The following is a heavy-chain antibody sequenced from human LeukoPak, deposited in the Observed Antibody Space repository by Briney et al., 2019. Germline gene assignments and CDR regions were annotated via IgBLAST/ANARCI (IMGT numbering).Heavy chain of an antibody. CDR2: ISGSGGSS. D-gene: IGHD4-17*01. Sequence: GGSLRLSCAASGFTFSSYAMSWVRQAPGKGLEWVSAISGSGGSSYYADSVKGRFTISRDNSKNALYLQMNSLRAEDTAVYYCATVRLRPTYYFDYWGQGTLVTVSS. V-gene: IGHV3-23*01. J-gene: IGHJ4*02. CDR1: GFTFSSYA. CDR3: ATVRLRPTYYFDY.